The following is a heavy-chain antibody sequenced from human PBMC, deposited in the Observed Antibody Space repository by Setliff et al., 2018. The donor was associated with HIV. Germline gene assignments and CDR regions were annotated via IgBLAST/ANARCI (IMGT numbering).Heavy chain of an antibody. J-gene: IGHJ6*03. V-gene: IGHV4-31*03. CDR3: ARSPKTLLPRDYYMDV. CDR1: GGSISSGGYY. Sequence: LSLTCTVSGGSISSGGYYWSWIRQHPGKGLEWIGYIYYSGSTYYNPSLKSRVTISVDTSKNQFSLKLSSVTTADTAVYYCARSPKTLLPRDYYMDVWGKGTTVTVSS. CDR2: IYYSGST.